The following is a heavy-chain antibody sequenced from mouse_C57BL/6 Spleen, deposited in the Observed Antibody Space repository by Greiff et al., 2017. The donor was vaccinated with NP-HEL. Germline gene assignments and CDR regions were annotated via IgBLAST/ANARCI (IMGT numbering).Heavy chain of an antibody. CDR1: GYTFTDYN. CDR3: AREGYGRYPMDY. CDR2: INPNNGGT. D-gene: IGHD1-2*01. Sequence: EVKLVESGPELVKPGASVKIPCKASGYTFTDYNMDWVKQSHGKSLEWIGDINPNNGGTIYNQKFKGKATLTVDKSSSTAYMELRSLTSEDTAVYYCAREGYGRYPMDYWGQGTSVTVSS. J-gene: IGHJ4*01. V-gene: IGHV1-18*01.